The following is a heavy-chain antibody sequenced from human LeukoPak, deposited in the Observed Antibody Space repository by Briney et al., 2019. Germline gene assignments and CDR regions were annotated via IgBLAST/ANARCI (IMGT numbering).Heavy chain of an antibody. CDR2: IYYSGST. D-gene: IGHD3-10*01. CDR3: AREGALWFGEFIDY. V-gene: IGHV4-31*03. J-gene: IGHJ4*02. CDR1: GGSISSGGYY. Sequence: SETLSLTCTVSGGSISSGGYYWSCIRQHPGKGLECIGYIYYSGSTYYNPSLKSRVTISVDTSKNQFSLKLSSVTAADSAVYYCAREGALWFGEFIDYWGQGTLVTVSS.